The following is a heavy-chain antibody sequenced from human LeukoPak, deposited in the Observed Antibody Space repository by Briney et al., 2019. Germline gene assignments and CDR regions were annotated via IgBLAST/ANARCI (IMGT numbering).Heavy chain of an antibody. V-gene: IGHV4-59*01. J-gene: IGHJ4*02. Sequence: SETLSLTCTVSGGSISSYYWSWIRQPPGKRLEWIGYIYYSGSTNYSPSLKSRVTISVDTSKNQFSLKLSSVTAADTAVYYCARGEYQLLPFDYWGQGTLVTVSS. CDR1: GGSISSYY. CDR2: IYYSGST. D-gene: IGHD2-2*01. CDR3: ARGEYQLLPFDY.